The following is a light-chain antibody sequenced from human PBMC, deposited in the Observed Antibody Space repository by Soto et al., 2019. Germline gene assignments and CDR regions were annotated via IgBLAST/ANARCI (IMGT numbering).Light chain of an antibody. V-gene: IGKV3-15*01. J-gene: IGKJ2*01. CDR2: GAS. CDR3: HQYNNWPPGT. CDR1: QSVSSN. Sequence: EIVMTQSPATLSVSPGERATLSCRASQSVSSNLAWYQQKPGQAPRLLIYGASTRATGIPAMFSGSWSGTECTLTISSLQSEDFAVYYCHQYNNWPPGTFGQGTKLDIK.